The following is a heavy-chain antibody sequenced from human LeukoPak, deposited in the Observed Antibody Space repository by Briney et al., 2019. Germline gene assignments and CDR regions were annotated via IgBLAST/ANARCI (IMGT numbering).Heavy chain of an antibody. Sequence: ASVTVSCKASGYTFTSYDINWVRQAAAQGLEWMGWMNPNSGNTGYAQKFQGRVTMSRNTSISTAYMELSSLRSEDTAVYYCARVPDFGSGNDAFDIGGQGTMVTVS. CDR3: ARVPDFGSGNDAFDI. CDR2: MNPNSGNT. V-gene: IGHV1-8*01. D-gene: IGHD3-3*01. CDR1: GYTFTSYD. J-gene: IGHJ3*02.